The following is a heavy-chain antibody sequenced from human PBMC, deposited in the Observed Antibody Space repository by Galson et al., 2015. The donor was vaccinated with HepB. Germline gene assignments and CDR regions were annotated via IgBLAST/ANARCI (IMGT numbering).Heavy chain of an antibody. J-gene: IGHJ4*02. CDR2: TYYRSRWSN. CDR1: GDSVSNNIDT. CDR3: AALGPPLDY. V-gene: IGHV6-1*01. Sequence: CAISGDSVSNNIDTWNWIRQSPLRGLEWLGRTYYRSRWSNDYAVSVKSRITINPDTSKNQFSLQLNSVTAEDTAVYYCAALGPPLDYWGQGILVTVSS.